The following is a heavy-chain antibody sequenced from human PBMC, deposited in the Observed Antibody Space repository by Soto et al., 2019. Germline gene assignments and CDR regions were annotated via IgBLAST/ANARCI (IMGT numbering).Heavy chain of an antibody. J-gene: IGHJ4*02. D-gene: IGHD2-15*01. Sequence: GGSLRLSCAASGFTFSSYAMSWVRQAPGKGLEWVSAISGSGGSTYYADSVKGRFTISRDNSKNTLYLQMNSLRAEDTAVYYCARDLRCSGDSYSPQYLDYWGQGTLVTVSS. CDR2: ISGSGGST. V-gene: IGHV3-23*01. CDR1: GFTFSSYA. CDR3: ARDLRCSGDSYSPQYLDY.